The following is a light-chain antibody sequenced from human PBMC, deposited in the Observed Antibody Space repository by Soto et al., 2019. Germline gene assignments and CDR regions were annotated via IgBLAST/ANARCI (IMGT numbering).Light chain of an antibody. J-gene: IGKJ1*01. V-gene: IGKV3-15*01. CDR2: RTS. Sequence: EIVMTQSPATLSVSLGERATLSCRASQSVSSNLDWYQQKPGQAPRLLIYRTSTRATGIPARFSGSGSGTKFTLTISSLQSEDFAVYYCQHYNNWPPWTFGQGTKVEIK. CDR3: QHYNNWPPWT. CDR1: QSVSSN.